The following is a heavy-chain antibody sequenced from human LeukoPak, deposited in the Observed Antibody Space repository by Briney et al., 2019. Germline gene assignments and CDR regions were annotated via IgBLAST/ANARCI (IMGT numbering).Heavy chain of an antibody. CDR3: PKGRGTFDY. CDR1: GFTFSSYE. D-gene: IGHD3-16*01. V-gene: IGHV3-48*03. Sequence: GGSLRLSCAASGFTFSSYEMNWVRRAPGKGLEWVSYISSSGSTIYYTDSVKGRFPISRDNAKNSLYRQIYSLRAQDTPVYYCPKGRGTFDYWGQGTLVTVSS. CDR2: ISSSGSTI. J-gene: IGHJ4*02.